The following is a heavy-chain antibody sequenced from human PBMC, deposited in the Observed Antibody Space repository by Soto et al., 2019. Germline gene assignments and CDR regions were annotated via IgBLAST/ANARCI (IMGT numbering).Heavy chain of an antibody. D-gene: IGHD2-2*01. J-gene: IGHJ4*02. Sequence: SVKVSCKASGGTFSSYAISWVRQAPGQGLEWMGGIIPIFGTANYAQKFQGRVTITADESTSTAYMELSSLRSEDTAVYYCARDPYCISTSCDYDYWGQGTLVTVSS. CDR3: ARDPYCISTSCDYDY. V-gene: IGHV1-69*13. CDR1: GGTFSSYA. CDR2: IIPIFGTA.